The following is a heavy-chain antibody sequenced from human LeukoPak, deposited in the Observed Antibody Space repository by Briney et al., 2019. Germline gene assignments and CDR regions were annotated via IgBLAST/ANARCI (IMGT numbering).Heavy chain of an antibody. CDR2: MNPNSGNT. V-gene: IGHV1-8*01. CDR3: ARNSYYDFWSGYYTRWFDP. J-gene: IGHJ5*02. Sequence: ASVKVSCKASGYTFTSYDINWVRQATGQGLEWMRWMNPNSGNTGYAQKFQGRVTMTRNTSISTAYMELSSLRSEDTAVYYCARNSYYDFWSGYYTRWFDPWGQGTLVTVSS. D-gene: IGHD3-3*01. CDR1: GYTFTSYD.